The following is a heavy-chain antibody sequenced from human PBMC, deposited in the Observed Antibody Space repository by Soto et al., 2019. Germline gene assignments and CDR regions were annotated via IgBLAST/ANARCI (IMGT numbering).Heavy chain of an antibody. Sequence: QVQLVESGGGVVQPGRSLRLSCAASGFTFSSYGMHWVRQAPGKGLEWVAIISYDGSNKYYADSVKGRYTISRENSKNTLYLQMNSLRPEDTAVYYCAKDLLRDLEWLLNDAFDIWGQGTMVTVSS. CDR1: GFTFSSYG. D-gene: IGHD3-3*01. V-gene: IGHV3-30*18. J-gene: IGHJ3*02. CDR3: AKDLLRDLEWLLNDAFDI. CDR2: ISYDGSNK.